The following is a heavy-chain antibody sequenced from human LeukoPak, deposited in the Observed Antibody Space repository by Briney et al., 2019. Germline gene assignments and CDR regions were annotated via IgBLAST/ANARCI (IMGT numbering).Heavy chain of an antibody. CDR3: ARARREGYDSSGYPYGAFDI. CDR2: ISSSSSYI. J-gene: IGHJ3*02. Sequence: GGSLRLSCAASGFTFSSYSMNWVRQAPGKGLEWVSSISSSSSYIYYADSVKGRFTISRDNAKNSLYLQMNSLRAEDTAVYYCARARREGYDSSGYPYGAFDIWGQGTMVTVSS. D-gene: IGHD3-22*01. V-gene: IGHV3-21*01. CDR1: GFTFSSYS.